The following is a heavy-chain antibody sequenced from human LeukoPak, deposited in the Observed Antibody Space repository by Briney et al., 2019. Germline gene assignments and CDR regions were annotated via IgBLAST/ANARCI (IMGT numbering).Heavy chain of an antibody. CDR2: MIPIFGTA. D-gene: IGHD6-19*01. Sequence: SVKVSCKASGGTFSSYAISWVRQAPGQGLEWMGGMIPIFGTANYAQKFQGRVTITADESTSTAYMELSSLRSEDTAVYYCARSGIAVAGSYYYYYYGMDVWGQGTTVTVSS. CDR3: ARSGIAVAGSYYYYYYGMDV. J-gene: IGHJ6*02. V-gene: IGHV1-69*13. CDR1: GGTFSSYA.